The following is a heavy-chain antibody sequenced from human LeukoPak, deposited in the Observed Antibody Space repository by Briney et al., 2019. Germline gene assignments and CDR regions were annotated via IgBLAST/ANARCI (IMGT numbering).Heavy chain of an antibody. CDR1: GFTFDDYA. V-gene: IGHV3-9*03. J-gene: IGHJ4*02. D-gene: IGHD6-13*01. Sequence: GGSLRLSCAASGFTFDDYAMHWARQAPGKGLEWVSGISWNSGSIGYADSVKGRFTISRDNAKNSLYLQMNSLRAEDMALYYCAKDKLPRAAAAWFDYWGQGTLVTVSS. CDR3: AKDKLPRAAAAWFDY. CDR2: ISWNSGSI.